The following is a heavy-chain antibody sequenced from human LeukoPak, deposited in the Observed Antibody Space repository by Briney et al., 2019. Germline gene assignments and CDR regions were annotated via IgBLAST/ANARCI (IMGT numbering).Heavy chain of an antibody. Sequence: PGGSLRLSCAASGFSVSNFGMHWVRQVPGKGLEWVAFVQKGGSYEKYGDSVKGRFTISRDDFKNTVYLQMNSLRVEDTAVYYCANIPNSFGPDYWGQGTLVTVSS. J-gene: IGHJ4*02. V-gene: IGHV3-30*02. CDR3: ANIPNSFGPDY. CDR1: GFSVSNFG. CDR2: VQKGGSYE. D-gene: IGHD3-16*01.